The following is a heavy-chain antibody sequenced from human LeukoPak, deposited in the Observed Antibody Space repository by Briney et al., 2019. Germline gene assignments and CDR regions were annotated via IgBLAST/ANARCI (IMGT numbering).Heavy chain of an antibody. Sequence: AGGSLRLSCAASGFTFSSYAMTWVRQVPGKGLEWVSSISGSGDTTFYTDSVRGRFTISRDTSKNTVYLQMNSLRAEDTAAYYCAKLGLYCSGGYCYSQYYFDYWGQGTLVTVSS. J-gene: IGHJ4*02. V-gene: IGHV3-23*01. CDR3: AKLGLYCSGGYCYSQYYFDY. D-gene: IGHD2-15*01. CDR2: ISGSGDTT. CDR1: GFTFSSYA.